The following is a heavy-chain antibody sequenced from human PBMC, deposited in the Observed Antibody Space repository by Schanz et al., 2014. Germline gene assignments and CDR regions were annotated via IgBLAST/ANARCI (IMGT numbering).Heavy chain of an antibody. J-gene: IGHJ6*03. CDR1: GFTFDNYA. D-gene: IGHD2-21*02. V-gene: IGHV3-9*01. Sequence: EVQSVESGGGLVQPGRSLRLSCAASGFTFDNYAMHWVRQAPGKGLEWVSSISWNSGSVAYADSVKGRFTISRDNAKNSLYLQMNSLRAEDTAVYYCARPSDSSWYMDVWGKGTTVTVSS. CDR2: ISWNSGSV. CDR3: ARPSDSSWYMDV.